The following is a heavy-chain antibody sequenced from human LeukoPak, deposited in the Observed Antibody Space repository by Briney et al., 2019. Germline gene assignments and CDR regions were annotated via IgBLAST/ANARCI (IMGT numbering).Heavy chain of an antibody. CDR2: IIPIFGTA. CDR3: ASGYCSGGSCYHLDY. J-gene: IGHJ4*02. CDR1: GGTFSSYA. Sequence: SVKVSCKDSGGTFSSYAISWVRQAPGQGLEWMGGIIPIFGTANYAQKFQGRVTITADESTSTAYMELRSLRSDDTAVYYCASGYCSGGSCYHLDYWGQGTLVTVSS. D-gene: IGHD2-15*01. V-gene: IGHV1-69*13.